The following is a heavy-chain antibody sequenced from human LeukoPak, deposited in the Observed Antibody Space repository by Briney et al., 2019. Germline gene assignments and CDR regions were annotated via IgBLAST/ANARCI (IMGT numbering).Heavy chain of an antibody. CDR2: MSYYEGDK. D-gene: IGHD6-19*01. CDR3: ARLSTAVVDSDY. J-gene: IGHJ4*02. CDR1: GFSFSSHA. Sequence: GGSLRLSCAVSGFSFSSHAMHWVRQAPGKGLEWVAAMSYYEGDKHYADSVKGRFTISIDNSKNSLFLQMNSLRAEDTAIYYCARLSTAVVDSDYWGQGTLVTVSS. V-gene: IGHV3-30-3*01.